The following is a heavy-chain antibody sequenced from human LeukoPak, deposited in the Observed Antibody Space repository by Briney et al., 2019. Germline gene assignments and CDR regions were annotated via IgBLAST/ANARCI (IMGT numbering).Heavy chain of an antibody. CDR1: GYTFTSYD. V-gene: IGHV1-8*03. CDR3: AIGYSSALGSHSIDY. Sequence: ASVKVSCKASGYTFTSYDINWVRQATGQGLEWMGWMNPNSGNTGYAQKFQGRVTITRNTSISTAYMELSSLRSEGTAMYYCAIGYSSALGSHSIDYWGQGTLVTVSS. D-gene: IGHD6-19*01. J-gene: IGHJ4*02. CDR2: MNPNSGNT.